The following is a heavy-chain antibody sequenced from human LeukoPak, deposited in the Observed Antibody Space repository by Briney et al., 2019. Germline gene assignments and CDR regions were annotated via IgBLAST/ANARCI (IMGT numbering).Heavy chain of an antibody. V-gene: IGHV1-8*01. CDR3: ARLLWFRELFWDYYYYMDV. J-gene: IGHJ6*03. CDR1: GYTFTSYD. CDR2: MNPNSGNT. Sequence: RASVKVSCKASGYTFTSYDINWVRQATGQGLEWRGWMNPNSGNTGYAQKFQGRVTMTRNTSISTAYMELSSLRSEDTAVYYCARLLWFRELFWDYYYYMDVWGKGTTVTVSS. D-gene: IGHD3-10*01.